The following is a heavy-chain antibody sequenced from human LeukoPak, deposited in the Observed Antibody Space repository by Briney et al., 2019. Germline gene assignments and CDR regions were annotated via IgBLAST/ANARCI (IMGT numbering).Heavy chain of an antibody. V-gene: IGHV3-48*03. CDR2: LSSSGSTS. Sequence: PGGSLRLSCAVSGLTFSSYEMNWVRQAPGKGLEWVSYLSSSGSTSYYADSVKGRFTVSRDNAKNSLYLQMNSLRADDTAVYYCAREGFSYGLGYFGLWGRGTLVTVSS. CDR1: GLTFSSYE. D-gene: IGHD5-18*01. CDR3: AREGFSYGLGYFGL. J-gene: IGHJ2*01.